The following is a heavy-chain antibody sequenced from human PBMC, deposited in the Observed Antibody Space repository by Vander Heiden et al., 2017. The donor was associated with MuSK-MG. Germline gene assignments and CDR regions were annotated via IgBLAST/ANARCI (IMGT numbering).Heavy chain of an antibody. V-gene: IGHV4-34*01. CDR1: GGSFRGSY. CDR3: ARGGDFWSGYSIVYYYYMDV. CDR2: INQRGST. D-gene: IGHD3-3*01. J-gene: IGHJ6*03. Sequence: VQLQQWGAGLLQPSETLSLTCAVYGGSFRGSYWSWIRHTPGKGLEWIGEINQRGSTNYNPSLKSRVTIAVDTSKNQFSLKRSSVTAADTAVYYCARGGDFWSGYSIVYYYYMDVWGKGTTVTVSS.